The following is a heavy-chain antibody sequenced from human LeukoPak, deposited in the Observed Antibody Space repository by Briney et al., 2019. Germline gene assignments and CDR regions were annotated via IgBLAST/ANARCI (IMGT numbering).Heavy chain of an antibody. D-gene: IGHD1-26*01. J-gene: IGHJ4*02. CDR3: AKHPIVGATGNFDY. CDR1: GFTLSNYA. CDR2: ISGSGGST. Sequence: GGSLRLSCAVSGFTLSNYAMSWVRQAPGKGLEWVSDISGSGGSTYYADSVKGRFTIYRDNSKDTLDLQMNSLRAEDTAVYYCAKHPIVGATGNFDYWGQGTLVTVSS. V-gene: IGHV3-23*01.